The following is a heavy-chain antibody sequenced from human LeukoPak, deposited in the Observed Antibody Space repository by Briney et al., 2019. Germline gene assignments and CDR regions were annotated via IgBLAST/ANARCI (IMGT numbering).Heavy chain of an antibody. J-gene: IGHJ4*02. Sequence: QPGGSLRLSCAASGFTFSSHWMSWVRQAPGKGLEWVANINQDGSETQYVDSVKGRFTISRDNAKNSLYLQMNSLRAEDTAVYYCARDGVRDGLYFDYWGQGTLVTVSS. V-gene: IGHV3-7*01. CDR2: INQDGSET. CDR3: ARDGVRDGLYFDY. D-gene: IGHD5-24*01. CDR1: GFTFSSHW.